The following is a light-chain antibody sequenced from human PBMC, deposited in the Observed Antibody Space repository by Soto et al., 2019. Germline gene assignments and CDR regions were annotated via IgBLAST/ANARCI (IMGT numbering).Light chain of an antibody. CDR2: WAS. CDR3: QQRSNWIS. CDR1: PSLLYTSNNKNH. J-gene: IGKJ5*01. Sequence: IVITHSPDSLSVSLGSMSTIKCRSSPSLLYTSNNKNHLAWYQQKPGQSPKVLIYWASTRQAGVPERFSGSGSGTDFTLTISSLEPEDFAVYYCQQRSNWISFGQGTRLEIK. V-gene: IGKV4-1*01.